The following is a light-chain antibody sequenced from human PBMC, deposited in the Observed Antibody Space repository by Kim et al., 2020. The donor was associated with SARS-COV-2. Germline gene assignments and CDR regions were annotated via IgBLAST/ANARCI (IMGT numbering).Light chain of an antibody. CDR3: QQYNNWPPLT. J-gene: IGKJ4*01. CDR2: GAS. V-gene: IGKV3-15*01. CDR1: QSVSSN. Sequence: SPGDRATLSCRASQSVSSNLAWYQQKPGHAPRLLIYGASTRATGIPARFRGSGSGTEFTLTISSLQSEDFAVYYCQQYNNWPPLTFGGGTKVDIK.